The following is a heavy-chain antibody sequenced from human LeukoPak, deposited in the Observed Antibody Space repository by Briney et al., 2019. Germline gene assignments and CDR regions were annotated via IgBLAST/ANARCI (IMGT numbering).Heavy chain of an antibody. CDR1: GGSFSGYY. V-gene: IGHV4-34*01. Sequence: SQTLSLTCAVYGGSFSGYYWSWIRQPPGEGLEWIGEINHSGSTNYNPSLKSRVTISVDTSKNQFSLKLSSVTAADTAVYYCARGVTMTRQRYYYYGMDVWGQGTTVAVSS. CDR3: ARGVTMTRQRYYYYGMDV. D-gene: IGHD3-22*01. J-gene: IGHJ6*02. CDR2: INHSGST.